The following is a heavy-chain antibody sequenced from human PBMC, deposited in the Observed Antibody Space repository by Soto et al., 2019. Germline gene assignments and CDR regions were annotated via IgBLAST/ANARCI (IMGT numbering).Heavy chain of an antibody. Sequence: QVQLVQSGAEVKKPGASVKVSCKASGYTFTSSDINWVRQATGQGLEWMGWMNPNSGKTGYAQKFQGRMTMTSNTSISTAYMELSSLRSKDAAVYYCVRGRNGGDYWGQGTLVTVSS. CDR2: MNPNSGKT. D-gene: IGHD3-16*01. J-gene: IGHJ4*02. CDR3: VRGRNGGDY. CDR1: GYTFTSSD. V-gene: IGHV1-8*01.